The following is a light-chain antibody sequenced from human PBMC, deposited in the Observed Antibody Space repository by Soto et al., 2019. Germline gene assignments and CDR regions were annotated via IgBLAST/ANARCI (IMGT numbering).Light chain of an antibody. CDR1: SXNIGAGFD. J-gene: IGLJ1*01. CDR3: ATWDESLIGPYV. CDR2: STN. Sequence: QSVLTQPPSVSGAPGQRVTVSCTGSSXNIGAGFDVHWYQQLPGTAPKLLIYSTNQRPSGVPDRFSGSKSGTSASLAISGLRSEDGADYCCATWDESLIGPYVLGSGTKITVL. V-gene: IGLV1-47*02.